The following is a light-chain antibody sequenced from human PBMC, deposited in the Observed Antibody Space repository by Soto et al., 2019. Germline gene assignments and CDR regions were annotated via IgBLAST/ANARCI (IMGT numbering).Light chain of an antibody. Sequence: DIQMPQSPSSLSASVGASVTITSRASQNINIYLNWYQQKPGKAPNLLIYGASTLHSGVPYRCRGSGSGTDFSLIIHSLQPEDFATYFCQHSYTAPPFTLGQGTRLEI. CDR3: QHSYTAPPFT. J-gene: IGKJ2*01. V-gene: IGKV1-39*01. CDR1: QNINIY. CDR2: GAS.